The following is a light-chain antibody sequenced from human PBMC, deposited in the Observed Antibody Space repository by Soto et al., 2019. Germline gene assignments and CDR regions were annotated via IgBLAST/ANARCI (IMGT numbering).Light chain of an antibody. V-gene: IGKV1-6*01. CDR3: LQNHDYPRT. CDR2: AAS. Sequence: AIQMTQSPSSLSASVGDRVSIACRASQAIENNLGWFQQKPGKAPKLLIYAASTLHTGVPSRFSGSGSGTDFTLTISSLQPEDCAVYYCLQNHDYPRTFGQGTKLEI. CDR1: QAIENN. J-gene: IGKJ2*01.